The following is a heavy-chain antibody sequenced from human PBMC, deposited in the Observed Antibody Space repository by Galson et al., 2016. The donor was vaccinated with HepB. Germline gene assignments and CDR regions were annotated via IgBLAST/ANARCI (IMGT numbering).Heavy chain of an antibody. CDR2: IIPIFGTT. D-gene: IGHD3-22*01. V-gene: IGHV1-69*06. CDR3: TRRDSSGFYNAYNWFDP. J-gene: IGHJ5*02. Sequence: SVKVSCKASGGMYSSYAISWVRQAPGQGLEWMGGIIPIFGTTYYAQKFQGRVTITADKSTSTAYMELGSLRSEDTAVYYCTRRDSSGFYNAYNWFDPWGQGTLVTVSS. CDR1: GGMYSSYA.